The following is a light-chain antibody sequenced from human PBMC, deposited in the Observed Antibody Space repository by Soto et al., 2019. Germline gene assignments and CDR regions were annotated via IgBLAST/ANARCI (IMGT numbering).Light chain of an antibody. Sequence: QSALTQPRSVPGSPGQSVTISCTGTSSDFGGYNYVSWYQQHPGKAPKLMIYDVNKRPSGVPDRFSGSKSGNTASLTISGLQAEDEADYSCCSYAVTDVLFGGGTKLTVL. CDR2: DVN. CDR3: CSYAVTDVL. J-gene: IGLJ2*01. CDR1: SSDFGGYNY. V-gene: IGLV2-11*01.